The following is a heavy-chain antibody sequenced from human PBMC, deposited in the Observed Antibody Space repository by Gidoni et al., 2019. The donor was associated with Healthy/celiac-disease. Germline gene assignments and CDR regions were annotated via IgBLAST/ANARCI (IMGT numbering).Heavy chain of an antibody. CDR2: ISYDGSNK. CDR1: GFTFSSYA. Sequence: QVQLVESGGGVVQPGRSLRLSCAASGFTFSSYAMHWVRQAPGKGLEWVAVISYDGSNKYYADSVKGRFTNSRDNSKNTLYLQMNSLRAEDTAVYYCASNSSPYYYYGMDVWGKGTTVTVSS. D-gene: IGHD6-13*01. CDR3: ASNSSPYYYYGMDV. V-gene: IGHV3-30-3*01. J-gene: IGHJ6*04.